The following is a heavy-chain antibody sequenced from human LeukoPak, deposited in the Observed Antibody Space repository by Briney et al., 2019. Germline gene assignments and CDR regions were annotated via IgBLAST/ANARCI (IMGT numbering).Heavy chain of an antibody. CDR1: GGSISSYY. Sequence: SETLSLTCTVSGGSISSYYWSWIRQPPGKGLEWIGYIFYSGSTNYNPSLKSRVTISVDTSKNQFSLKLSSVTAADTAVYYCARLGRYSSGWTADYWGQGTLVTVSS. V-gene: IGHV4-59*08. J-gene: IGHJ4*02. D-gene: IGHD6-19*01. CDR2: IFYSGST. CDR3: ARLGRYSSGWTADY.